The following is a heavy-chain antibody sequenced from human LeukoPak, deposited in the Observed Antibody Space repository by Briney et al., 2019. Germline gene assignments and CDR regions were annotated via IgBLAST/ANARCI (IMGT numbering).Heavy chain of an antibody. Sequence: AGSLRLSCAASGFTFSSYWMHWVCQAPGKGLVWVSRINSDGSSTSYADSVKGRFTISRDNAKNTLYLQMNSLRAEDTAVYYCARGEGGWLKGNYYYYYMDVWGKGTTVTVSS. D-gene: IGHD6-19*01. J-gene: IGHJ6*03. V-gene: IGHV3-74*01. CDR1: GFTFSSYW. CDR2: INSDGSST. CDR3: ARGEGGWLKGNYYYYYMDV.